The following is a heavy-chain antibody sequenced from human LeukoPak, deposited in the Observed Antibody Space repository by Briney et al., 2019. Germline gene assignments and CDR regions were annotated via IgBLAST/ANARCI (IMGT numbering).Heavy chain of an antibody. CDR1: GGSISSYY. Sequence: SETLSLTCTVSGGSISSYYWSWIRQPPGKGLEWIGYIYYSGSTNYNPSLKSRVTISVDTSKNQFSLKLSSVTAADTAVYYCARYSGGSYSWFDPWGQGTLVTVSS. D-gene: IGHD1-26*01. CDR2: IYYSGST. J-gene: IGHJ5*02. CDR3: ARYSGGSYSWFDP. V-gene: IGHV4-59*01.